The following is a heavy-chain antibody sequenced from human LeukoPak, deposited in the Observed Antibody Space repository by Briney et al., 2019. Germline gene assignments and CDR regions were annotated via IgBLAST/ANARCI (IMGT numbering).Heavy chain of an antibody. CDR3: ARDREGYYDILTGYYGVGAFDI. Sequence: ASVKVSCKASGYTFTGYYMHWVRQAPGQGLELMGWINPNSGGTNYAQKFQGRVTMTRDTSISTAYMELSRLRSDDTAVYYCARDREGYYDILTGYYGVGAFDIWGQGTMVTVSS. J-gene: IGHJ3*02. D-gene: IGHD3-9*01. CDR2: INPNSGGT. CDR1: GYTFTGYY. V-gene: IGHV1-2*02.